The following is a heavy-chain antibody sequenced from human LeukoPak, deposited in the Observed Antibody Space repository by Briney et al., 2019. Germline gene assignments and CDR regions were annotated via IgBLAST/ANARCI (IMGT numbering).Heavy chain of an antibody. J-gene: IGHJ6*02. D-gene: IGHD3-22*01. CDR2: IWYDGSNK. V-gene: IGHV3-33*01. CDR3: ARDYYEWGFYYYGMDV. Sequence: GGSLRLSCAASGFTFSSYGMHWVRQAPGKGLEWVAVIWYDGSNKYYANSVKGRFTISRDNSKNTLYLQMNSLRAEDTAVYYCARDYYEWGFYYYGMDVWGQGTTVTVSS. CDR1: GFTFSSYG.